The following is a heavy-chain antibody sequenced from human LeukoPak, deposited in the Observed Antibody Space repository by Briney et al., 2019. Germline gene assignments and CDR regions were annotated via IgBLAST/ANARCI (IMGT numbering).Heavy chain of an antibody. V-gene: IGHV4-4*07. CDR3: AREGGRDSSLFGYYYYGMDV. CDR1: GGSISSYY. Sequence: SETLPLTCTVSGGSISSYYWSWIRQPAGKGLEWIGRIYTSGSTNYNPSLKSRVTMSVDTSKNQFSLKLSSVTAADTAVYYCAREGGRDSSLFGYYYYGMDVWGQGTTVIVSS. CDR2: IYTSGST. J-gene: IGHJ6*02. D-gene: IGHD6-13*01.